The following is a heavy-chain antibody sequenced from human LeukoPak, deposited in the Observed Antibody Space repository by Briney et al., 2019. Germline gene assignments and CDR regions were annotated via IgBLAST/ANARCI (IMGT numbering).Heavy chain of an antibody. CDR3: AREYYDILTGSDYYYGMDV. J-gene: IGHJ6*02. CDR1: GFTFSSYA. D-gene: IGHD3-9*01. V-gene: IGHV3-23*01. CDR2: ISGSGGST. Sequence: GGPLRLSCAASGFTFSSYAMSWVRQAPGKGLEWVSAISGSGGSTYYADSVKGRFTISRDNSKNTLYLQMNSLRAEDTAVYYCAREYYDILTGSDYYYGMDVWGQGTTVTVSS.